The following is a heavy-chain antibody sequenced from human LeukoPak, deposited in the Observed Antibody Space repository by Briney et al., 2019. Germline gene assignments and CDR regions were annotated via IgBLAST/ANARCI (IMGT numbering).Heavy chain of an antibody. V-gene: IGHV3-49*04. CDR1: GFTFGDYA. D-gene: IGHD1-26*01. J-gene: IGHJ4*02. Sequence: GGSLRLSCTASGFTFGDYAMSWVRQAPGKGLEWVGFIRSKAYGGTTEYAASVKGRFTISRDDSKSIAYLQMNSLKTEDTAVYYCIRGSYSYDYRGQGTLVTVSS. CDR2: IRSKAYGGTT. CDR3: IRGSYSYDY.